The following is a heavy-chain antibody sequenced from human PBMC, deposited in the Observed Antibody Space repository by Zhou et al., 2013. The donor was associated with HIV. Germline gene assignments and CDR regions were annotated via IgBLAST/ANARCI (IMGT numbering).Heavy chain of an antibody. D-gene: IGHD5-12*01. J-gene: IGHJ6*03. CDR1: GGTFSSYV. V-gene: IGHV1-69*05. Sequence: QVQLVQSGAEVKKPGSSVKVSCKASGGTFSSYVITWVRQAPGQGLEWMGGIIPIFGTANYAQKFQGRVTITTDESTSTAYMELSSLRSEDTAVYYCARDEMATPLGYHYMDVWGKGTTVTVSS. CDR2: IIPIFGTA. CDR3: ARDEMATPLGYHYMDV.